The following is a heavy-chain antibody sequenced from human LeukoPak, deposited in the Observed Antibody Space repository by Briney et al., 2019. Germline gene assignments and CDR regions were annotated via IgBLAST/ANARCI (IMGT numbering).Heavy chain of an antibody. Sequence: SRTVSLTCAICGDIVSSNSADWHCLRQSPSRGVEGLGRSYYRSKLYNDYAVSVKSRITNTPDTSKNQFSLQLNSVTPEDTAVYYCARAWWSSTICYVWAFDIWGQGTMVTVPS. CDR1: GDIVSSNSAD. D-gene: IGHD2-2*01. V-gene: IGHV6-1*01. J-gene: IGHJ3*02. CDR2: SYYRSKLYN. CDR3: ARAWWSSTICYVWAFDI.